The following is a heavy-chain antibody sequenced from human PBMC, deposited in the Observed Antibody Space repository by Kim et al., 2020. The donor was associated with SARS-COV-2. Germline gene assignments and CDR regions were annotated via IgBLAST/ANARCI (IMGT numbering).Heavy chain of an antibody. V-gene: IGHV4-31*03. J-gene: IGHJ3*02. CDR2: IYYSGST. CDR1: GGSISSGGYY. Sequence: SETLSLTCTVSGGSISSGGYYWSWIRQHPGKGLEWIGYIYYSGSTYYNPSLKSRVTISVDTSKNQFSLKLSSVTAADTAVYYCARGVSRRVGAIDIWGQGTMVTVSS. CDR3: ARGVSRRVGAIDI.